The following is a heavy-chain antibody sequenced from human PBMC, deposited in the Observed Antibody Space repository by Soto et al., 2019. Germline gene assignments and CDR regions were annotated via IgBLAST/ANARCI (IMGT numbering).Heavy chain of an antibody. CDR1: GFTFSSYT. CDR3: AGGIAAAGTSGRFDP. CDR2: ISSSSSYI. V-gene: IGHV3-21*01. Sequence: GSLRLSCAASGFTFSSYTMNWVRQAPGKGLEWVSSISSSSSYIYYADSVKGRFTISRYNAKNSLYLQMNSLRAEDTAVYYCAGGIAAAGTSGRFDPWGQGTLVTVSS. J-gene: IGHJ5*02. D-gene: IGHD6-13*01.